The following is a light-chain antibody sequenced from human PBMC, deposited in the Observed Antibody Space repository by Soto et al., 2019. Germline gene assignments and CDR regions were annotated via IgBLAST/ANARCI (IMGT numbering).Light chain of an antibody. CDR3: QQNTTFPLT. CDR1: QGITSW. V-gene: IGKV1-12*01. Sequence: DIQMTQSPSSVSASVGDRVTITCRASQGITSWLAWYQQKPGKAPKLLIYRASNLQSGVPSRFSGSGSGTDFTLTISGLQPADFATYYCQQNTTFPLTFGGGTKVEIK. J-gene: IGKJ4*01. CDR2: RAS.